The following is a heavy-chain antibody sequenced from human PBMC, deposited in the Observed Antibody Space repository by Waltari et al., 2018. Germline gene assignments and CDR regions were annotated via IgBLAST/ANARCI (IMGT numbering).Heavy chain of an antibody. J-gene: IGHJ6*02. CDR1: GYTFTSYY. Sequence: QVQLVQSGAEVKKPGASVKVSCKASGYTFTSYYMHWVRQAPGQGLEWMGIINPSGGSTSYAQNFQGRVTMTRDTSTSTVYMELSSLRSEDTAVYYCARVVSGRDYGMDVWGQGTTVTVSS. CDR3: ARVVSGRDYGMDV. V-gene: IGHV1-46*01. CDR2: INPSGGST. D-gene: IGHD1-20*01.